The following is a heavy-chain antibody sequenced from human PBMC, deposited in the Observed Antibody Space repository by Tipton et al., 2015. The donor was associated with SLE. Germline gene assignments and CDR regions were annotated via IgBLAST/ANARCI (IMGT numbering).Heavy chain of an antibody. V-gene: IGHV3-7*03. D-gene: IGHD6-13*01. J-gene: IGHJ6*03. Sequence: GSLRLSCAASGFTFSSYWMSWVRQAPGKGLEWVANIKQDGSEKYYVDSVKGRFTISRDNAKNSLYLQMNSLRAEDTAVYYCARHEAMGVAAAGHYYYYMHVWGEGTTVTVSS. CDR1: GFTFSSYW. CDR2: IKQDGSEK. CDR3: ARHEAMGVAAAGHYYYYMHV.